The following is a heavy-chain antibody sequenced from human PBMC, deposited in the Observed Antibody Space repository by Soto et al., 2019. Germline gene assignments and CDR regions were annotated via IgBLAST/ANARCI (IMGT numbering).Heavy chain of an antibody. CDR2: ISSSSSYI. Sequence: PGGSLRLSCAASGFTFSSYSMNWVRQAPGKGLEWVSSISSSSSYIYYADSVKGRFTISRDNAKNSLYLQMNSLRAEDTAVYYCARVSPPHSTLLVAFDIWGQGTMVTVSS. D-gene: IGHD6-13*01. J-gene: IGHJ3*02. CDR3: ARVSPPHSTLLVAFDI. V-gene: IGHV3-21*01. CDR1: GFTFSSYS.